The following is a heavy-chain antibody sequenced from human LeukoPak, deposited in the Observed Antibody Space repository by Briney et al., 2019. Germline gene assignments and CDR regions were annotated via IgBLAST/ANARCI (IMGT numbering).Heavy chain of an antibody. CDR1: GGTFSSYA. D-gene: IGHD5-18*01. CDR3: ARAVGAYSYGTRYYFDY. CDR2: IIPIFGTA. J-gene: IGHJ4*02. Sequence: SVKVSCKASGGTFSSYAISWVRQAPGQGLEWMGGIIPIFGTASYAQKFQGRVTITTDESTSTAYMELSSLRSEDTAVYYCARAVGAYSYGTRYYFDYWGQGTLVTVSS. V-gene: IGHV1-69*05.